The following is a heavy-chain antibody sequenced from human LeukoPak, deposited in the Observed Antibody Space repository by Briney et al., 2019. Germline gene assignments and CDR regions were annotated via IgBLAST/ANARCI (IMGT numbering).Heavy chain of an antibody. CDR1: GGSISSGSYY. V-gene: IGHV4-61*02. J-gene: IGHJ4*02. Sequence: SQTLSLTCTVSGGSISSGSYYWGWIRQPAGKGLEWIGRIYTSGSTNYNPSLKSRVTISVDTSKNQFSLKLSSVTAADTAVYYCARGYQLLLFDYWGQGTLVTVSS. CDR3: ARGYQLLLFDY. CDR2: IYTSGST. D-gene: IGHD2-2*01.